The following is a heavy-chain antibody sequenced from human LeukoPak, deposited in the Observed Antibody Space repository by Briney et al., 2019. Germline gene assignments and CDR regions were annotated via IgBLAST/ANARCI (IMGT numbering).Heavy chain of an antibody. CDR2: ISYDGSNK. V-gene: IGHV3-30*18. D-gene: IGHD4-17*01. CDR1: GFTFSSYG. CDR3: AKDYDYGDYDAFDI. Sequence: PGGSLRLSCAASGFTFSSYGMHWVRQAPGKGLEWVAVISYDGSNKYYADSVKGRFTISRDNSKNTLYLQMNSLRAEDTAVYYCAKDYDYGDYDAFDIWGQGTMVTVSS. J-gene: IGHJ3*02.